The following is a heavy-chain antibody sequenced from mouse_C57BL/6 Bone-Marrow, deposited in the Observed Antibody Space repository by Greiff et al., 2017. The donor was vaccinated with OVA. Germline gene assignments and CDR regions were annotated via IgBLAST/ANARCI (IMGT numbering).Heavy chain of an antibody. CDR3: ARGQLRLHAMDY. J-gene: IGHJ4*01. D-gene: IGHD3-2*02. V-gene: IGHV3-1*01. Sequence: EVKLVESGPGMVKPSQSLSLTCTVTGYSITSGYDWHWIRHFPGNKLEWMGYISYSGSTNYNPSLKSRISITHDTSKNHFFLKLNSVTTEDTATYYCARGQLRLHAMDYWGQGTSVTVSS. CDR1: GYSITSGYD. CDR2: ISYSGST.